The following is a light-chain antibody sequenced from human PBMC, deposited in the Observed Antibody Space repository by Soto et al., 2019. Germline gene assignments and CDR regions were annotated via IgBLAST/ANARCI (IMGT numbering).Light chain of an antibody. Sequence: IQMTPSLPTLSGYVEDRVTITRLASQTISSWLAWYQQKPGKAPKLLIYKASTLKSGVPSRFSGSGSGTEFTLTISSLQPEDFATYYCQQYNSFPLTFGGGTKVDIK. J-gene: IGKJ4*01. CDR2: KAS. V-gene: IGKV1-5*03. CDR3: QQYNSFPLT. CDR1: QTISSW.